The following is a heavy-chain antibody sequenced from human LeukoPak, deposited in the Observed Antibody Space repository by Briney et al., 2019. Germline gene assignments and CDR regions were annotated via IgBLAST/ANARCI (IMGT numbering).Heavy chain of an antibody. Sequence: GGSLRLSCAASGFTVSSNYMSWVRQAPGKGLEWVSSISSSSSYIYYADSVKGRFTISRDNAKNSLYLQMNSLRAEDAAVYYCARDSRSTFDYFDYWGQGTLVTVSS. D-gene: IGHD3-16*01. CDR3: ARDSRSTFDYFDY. J-gene: IGHJ4*02. CDR1: GFTVSSNY. CDR2: ISSSSSYI. V-gene: IGHV3-21*01.